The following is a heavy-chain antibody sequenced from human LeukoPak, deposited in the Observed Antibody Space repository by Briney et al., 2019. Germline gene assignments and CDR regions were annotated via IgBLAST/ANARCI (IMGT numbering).Heavy chain of an antibody. D-gene: IGHD1-26*01. CDR2: IYISGSA. CDR3: ARHMPWELPPGAYDY. CDR1: GGSISSYY. J-gene: IGHJ4*02. V-gene: IGHV4-4*07. Sequence: SETLSLTCTVFGGSISSYYWSWIRQPAGKGLKWIGRIYISGSANYNPSLKSRVTMSVDTSKNQFSLKLTSVTAADTAVYFCARHMPWELPPGAYDYWGQGSLVTVSS.